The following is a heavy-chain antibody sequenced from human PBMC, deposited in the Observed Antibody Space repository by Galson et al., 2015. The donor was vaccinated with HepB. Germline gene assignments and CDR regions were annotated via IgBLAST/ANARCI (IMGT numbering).Heavy chain of an antibody. CDR3: ARDPSGSYWGRWFDL. V-gene: IGHV6-1*01. J-gene: IGHJ5*02. CDR1: GDSVSSNSAA. CDR2: TCYRSKWYN. Sequence: CAISGDSVSSNSAAWNWIRQSPSRGLEWLGRTCYRSKWYNDYAESVKSRMTIKPDTSKNEFSLQLNSVTPEDTAVYYCARDPSGSYWGRWFDLWGQGIPGIVSS. D-gene: IGHD1-26*01.